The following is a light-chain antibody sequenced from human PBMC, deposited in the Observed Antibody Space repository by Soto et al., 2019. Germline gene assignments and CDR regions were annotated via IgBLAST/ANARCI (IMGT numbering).Light chain of an antibody. Sequence: DIQMTQSPSSLSASVGDRVTITCRASQSISNYLNWYQHKAGKAPKVLIYAASSLQRGVPSRFSGSGSGTAFTLIISSLQPEDFATYYCQQSYSPLWTFGQGTKVEI. CDR1: QSISNY. CDR2: AAS. J-gene: IGKJ1*01. V-gene: IGKV1-39*01. CDR3: QQSYSPLWT.